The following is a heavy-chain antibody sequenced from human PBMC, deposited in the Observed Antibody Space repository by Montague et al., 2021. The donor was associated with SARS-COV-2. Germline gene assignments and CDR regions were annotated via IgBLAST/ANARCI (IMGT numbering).Heavy chain of an antibody. D-gene: IGHD5-12*01. Sequence: SLRLSCAASGFTFSSYAMHWVRQAPGKGLEWVAVISYDGSNKYYADSVKGRFTISRDNSKNTLYLQMNSLRAEDTAVYYCARDIGATCSLYYYYYGMDVWGQGTTVTVSS. V-gene: IGHV3-30-3*01. CDR3: ARDIGATCSLYYYYYGMDV. CDR1: GFTFSSYA. J-gene: IGHJ6*02. CDR2: ISYDGSNK.